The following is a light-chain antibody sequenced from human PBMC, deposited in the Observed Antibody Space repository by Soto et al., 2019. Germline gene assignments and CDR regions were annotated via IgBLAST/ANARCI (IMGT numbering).Light chain of an antibody. CDR3: QQRGDFPRT. CDR1: QSVSSN. V-gene: IGKV3-15*01. J-gene: IGKJ4*02. CDR2: AAS. Sequence: IGVSQSAAAMSVSPGERATLSCVASQSVSSNLAWYQQKPGQAPKLLIYAASNRATGIPDRFTGSGSGTDFTLTISTLEPEDFAVYYCQQRGDFPRTFGRGTKVDNK.